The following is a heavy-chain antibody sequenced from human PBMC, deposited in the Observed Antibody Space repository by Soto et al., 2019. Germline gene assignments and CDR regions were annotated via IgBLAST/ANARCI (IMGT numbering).Heavy chain of an antibody. D-gene: IGHD6-19*01. CDR2: IFYSGSR. J-gene: IGHJ4*02. CDR1: GGSISSSTYY. V-gene: IGHV4-39*01. Sequence: QLQLQESGPGLVKPSETLSLTCTVSGGSISSSTYYWGWIRQPPGKGLEWIGSIFYSGSRYDNPSLKSRVTMSVDTSKNQCSLKLSSMTAADTALYYCVSSGPSIAVSFPFDYWGQGTLVTVSS. CDR3: VSSGPSIAVSFPFDY.